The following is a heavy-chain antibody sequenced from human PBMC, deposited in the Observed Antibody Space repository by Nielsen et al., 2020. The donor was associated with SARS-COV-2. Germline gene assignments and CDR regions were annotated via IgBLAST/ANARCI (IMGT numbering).Heavy chain of an antibody. CDR3: ARDGMVVAATGDY. Sequence: ASVKVSCKASGYTFTGYYMHWVRQAPGQGLEWMGRINPNSGGTNYAQKFQGRVTMTRDTSISTAYMELSRLRSDDTAVYYCARDGMVVAATGDYWGQGTLVTVSS. CDR2: INPNSGGT. CDR1: GYTFTGYY. J-gene: IGHJ4*02. V-gene: IGHV1-2*06. D-gene: IGHD2-15*01.